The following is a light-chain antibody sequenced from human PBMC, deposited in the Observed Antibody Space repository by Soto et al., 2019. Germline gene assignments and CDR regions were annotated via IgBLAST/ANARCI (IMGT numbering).Light chain of an antibody. J-gene: IGLJ1*01. CDR1: SSDVGGYNY. V-gene: IGLV2-14*01. CDR3: SSYSSSRTLV. CDR2: EVS. Sequence: QSALTQPASVSGSPGQSITISCTGTSSDVGGYNYVSWYQQHPGKAPKLIIYEVSNRPSGVSNRCSGSKSGNTASLTISGLQAEDEADYFCSSYSSSRTLVFGTWTKLTVL.